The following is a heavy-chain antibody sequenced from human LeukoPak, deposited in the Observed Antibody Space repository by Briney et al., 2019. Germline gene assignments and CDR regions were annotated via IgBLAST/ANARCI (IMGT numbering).Heavy chain of an antibody. CDR1: GFTFNTYW. Sequence: GGSLRLSCAASGFTFNTYWMSWVRQAPGKGLEWVANIKPDGSERYYVDSVKGRFTISRDNAKNSLFLQMNSLRAEDTAVYYCAREALGFDYWGQGTLVTVSS. CDR2: IKPDGSER. V-gene: IGHV3-7*01. J-gene: IGHJ4*02. CDR3: AREALGFDY. D-gene: IGHD3-16*01.